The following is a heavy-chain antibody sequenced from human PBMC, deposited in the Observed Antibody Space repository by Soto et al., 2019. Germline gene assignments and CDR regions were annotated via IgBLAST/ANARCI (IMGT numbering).Heavy chain of an antibody. V-gene: IGHV4-61*01. J-gene: IGHJ4*02. CDR3: ARDGDGYNK. CDR1: GGSVTSGSYY. D-gene: IGHD5-12*01. Sequence: QVQLQESGPGLVKPSETLSLTCSVSGGSVTSGSYYWSWIRQPPGKGLEWIGYIYSSGGTSYNPSLKSRVTISVDTSKTQFSLKLTSVTAADTAVYYCARDGDGYNKWGQGTLVTVSS. CDR2: IYSSGGT.